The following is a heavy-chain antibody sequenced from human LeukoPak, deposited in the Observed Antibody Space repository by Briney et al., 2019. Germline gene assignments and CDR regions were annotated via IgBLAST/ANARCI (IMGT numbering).Heavy chain of an antibody. V-gene: IGHV4-39*07. J-gene: IGHJ4*02. D-gene: IGHD5-12*01. CDR1: GDSISSNTYY. CDR2: IYYSGST. Sequence: SETLSLTCTVSGDSISSNTYYWGWIRQPPGKGLEWIGSIYYSGSTYHNPSLKSRVTISIETSKNQFSLKLSSVTAADTAVYYCARESGYDPYYFDYWGQGTLVTVSS. CDR3: ARESGYDPYYFDY.